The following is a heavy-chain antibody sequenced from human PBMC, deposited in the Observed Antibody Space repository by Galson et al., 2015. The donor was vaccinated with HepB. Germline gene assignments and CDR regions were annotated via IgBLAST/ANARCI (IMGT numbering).Heavy chain of an antibody. V-gene: IGHV3-30*18. D-gene: IGHD6-19*01. J-gene: IGHJ4*02. Sequence: SLRLSCAVSGFTLTDFAMHWVRQAPGKGLEWVATLSYDANNQFYADSVKGRFTISRDNSKSMLYLQMDSLRAEDTAVYHCAKREARNSGPFDLWGQGALVTVSS. CDR3: AKREARNSGPFDL. CDR1: GFTLTDFA. CDR2: LSYDANNQ.